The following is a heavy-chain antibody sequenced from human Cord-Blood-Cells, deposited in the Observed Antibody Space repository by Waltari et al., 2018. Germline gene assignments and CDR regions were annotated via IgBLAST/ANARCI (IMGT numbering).Heavy chain of an antibody. V-gene: IGHV4-34*01. CDR1: GGSFSGYY. CDR2: INHSGST. J-gene: IGHJ6*02. CDR3: ARGHVPADFWSGYYYYYYYYGMDV. Sequence: QVQLQQWGAGLLKPSETLSLTCAVYGGSFSGYYWSWIRQPPGKGLEWIGEINHSGSTTYTPSLKSRVTISVDTSKNQFSLKLSSVTAADTAVYYCARGHVPADFWSGYYYYYYYYGMDVWGQGTTVTVSS. D-gene: IGHD3-3*01.